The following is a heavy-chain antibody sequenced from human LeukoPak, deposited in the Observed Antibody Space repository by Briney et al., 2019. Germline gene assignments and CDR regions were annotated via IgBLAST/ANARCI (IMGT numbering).Heavy chain of an antibody. CDR3: AKDARHTAMVNY. CDR2: ISSNGATT. J-gene: IGHJ4*02. D-gene: IGHD5-18*01. CDR1: GFTFSNYA. Sequence: GGSLRLSCAASGFTFSNYAMSWVRQAPGKGLEWFSSISSNGATTHYADSVKGRFTISRDNSKNTLYLQMNSLRAEDTAVYYCAKDARHTAMVNYWGQGTLVTVSS. V-gene: IGHV3-23*01.